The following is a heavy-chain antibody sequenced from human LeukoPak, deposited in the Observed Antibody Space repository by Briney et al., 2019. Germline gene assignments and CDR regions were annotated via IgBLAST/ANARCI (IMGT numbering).Heavy chain of an antibody. D-gene: IGHD5-18*01. J-gene: IGHJ4*02. Sequence: PGGSLRLSCAASGFTFDDYGMSWVRQAPGKGLEWVSGINWNGGSTGYADSVKGRFTISRDNAKNSLYLQMNSLRAEDTAVYYCARTIQLWLNFDYRGQGTLVTVSS. CDR3: ARTIQLWLNFDY. V-gene: IGHV3-20*04. CDR1: GFTFDDYG. CDR2: INWNGGST.